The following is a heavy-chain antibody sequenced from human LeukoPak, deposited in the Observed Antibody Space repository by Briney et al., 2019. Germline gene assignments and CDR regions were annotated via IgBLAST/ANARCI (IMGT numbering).Heavy chain of an antibody. CDR1: GGSISSYY. CDR3: ARHSSPYCSSTSCPYYYYGMDV. CDR2: IYYSGST. Sequence: SETLSLTCTVSGGSISSYYWGWIRQPPGKGLEWIGYIYYSGSTNYSPSLKSRVTISVDTSKNQFSLKLSSVTAADTAVYYCARHSSPYCSSTSCPYYYYGMDVWGQGTTVTVSS. J-gene: IGHJ6*02. V-gene: IGHV4-59*08. D-gene: IGHD2-2*01.